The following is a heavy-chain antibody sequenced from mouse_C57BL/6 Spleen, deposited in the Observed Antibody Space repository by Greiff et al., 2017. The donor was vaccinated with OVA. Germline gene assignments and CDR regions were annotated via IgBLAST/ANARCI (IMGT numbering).Heavy chain of an antibody. CDR1: GFTFSDYY. CDR3: ARRGVPYAMDY. CDR2: ISNGGGST. Sequence: EVQLQESGGGLVQPGGSLKLSCAASGFTFSDYYMYWVRQTPEKRLEWVAYISNGGGSTYYPDTVKGRFTISRDNAKNTLYLQMSRLKSEDTAMYYCARRGVPYAMDYWSQGTSVTVSS. V-gene: IGHV5-12*01. J-gene: IGHJ4*01.